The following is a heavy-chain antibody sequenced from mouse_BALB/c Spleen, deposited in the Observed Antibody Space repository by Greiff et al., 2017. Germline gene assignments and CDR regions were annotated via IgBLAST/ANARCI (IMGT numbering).Heavy chain of an antibody. CDR2: ISSGGSYT. CDR1: GFTFSSYT. V-gene: IGHV5-6-4*01. Sequence: EVMLVESGGGLVKPGGSLKLSCAASGFTFSSYTMSWVRQTPEKRLEWVATISSGGSYTYYPDSVKGRFTISRDNAKNTLYLQMSSLKSEDTAMYYCTSSYGNYGWFAYWGQGTLVTVSA. D-gene: IGHD2-1*01. CDR3: TSSYGNYGWFAY. J-gene: IGHJ3*01.